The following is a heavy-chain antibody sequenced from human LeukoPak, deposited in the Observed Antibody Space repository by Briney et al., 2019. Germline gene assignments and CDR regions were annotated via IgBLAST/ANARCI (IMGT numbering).Heavy chain of an antibody. CDR1: GFTFSVSW. J-gene: IGHJ4*02. CDR3: AKSTYGGTSRDY. CDR2: IKYDGSEK. D-gene: IGHD4-23*01. Sequence: GGSLRLSCAASGFTFSVSWMSWVRQAPGKGLEWVANIKYDGSEKYYVDSVKGRFTISRDNAKNSLYLQMNSLRAEDTAVYYCAKSTYGGTSRDYWGQGTLVTVSS. V-gene: IGHV3-7*03.